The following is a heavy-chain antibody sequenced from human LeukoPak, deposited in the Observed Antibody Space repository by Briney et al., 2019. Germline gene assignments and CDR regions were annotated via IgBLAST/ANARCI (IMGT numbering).Heavy chain of an antibody. CDR1: GFTFSSSS. CDR3: AKRPKYGNSWIDF. J-gene: IGHJ4*02. D-gene: IGHD6-13*01. V-gene: IGHV3-23*01. Sequence: GGSLRLSCAASGFTFSSSSMNWVRQAPGKGLEWVSGLSGSGSSTFYADSVKGRFIISRDNSNSTLYLQMNSLRAEDTAVYYCAKRPKYGNSWIDFWGQGTLVTVSS. CDR2: LSGSGSST.